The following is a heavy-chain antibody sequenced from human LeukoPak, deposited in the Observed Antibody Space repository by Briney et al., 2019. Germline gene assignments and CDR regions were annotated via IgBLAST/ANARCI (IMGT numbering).Heavy chain of an antibody. CDR1: GGSISNYL. CDR2: ISSSGT. Sequence: PSETLSLTRTVSGGSISNYLWSWIRQSPGQGPEWIGYISSSGTNYNPSLGSRVTISVDTSKNQFSLKLSSVTAADTAVYYCARDKSLRGNWFGNDYWGQGTLVTVSS. V-gene: IGHV4-59*01. D-gene: IGHD3-10*01. J-gene: IGHJ4*02. CDR3: ARDKSLRGNWFGNDY.